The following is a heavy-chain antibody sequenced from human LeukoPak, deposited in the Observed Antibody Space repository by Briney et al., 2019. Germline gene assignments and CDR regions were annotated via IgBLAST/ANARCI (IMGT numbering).Heavy chain of an antibody. Sequence: SETLSLACTVSGGSISSYYWSWIRQPPGKGLEWIGYIYYSGRTNYNPSLKSRVTISVDTSKNQFSLRLSSVTAADTAVYYCARVGEYSGYDSTFDYWGQGTLVTVSS. CDR1: GGSISSYY. CDR3: ARVGEYSGYDSTFDY. D-gene: IGHD5-12*01. CDR2: IYYSGRT. J-gene: IGHJ4*02. V-gene: IGHV4-59*01.